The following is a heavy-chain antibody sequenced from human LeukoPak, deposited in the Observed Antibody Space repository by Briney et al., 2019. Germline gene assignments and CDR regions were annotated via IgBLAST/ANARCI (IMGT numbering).Heavy chain of an antibody. Sequence: GGSLRLSCAASGFTVSTNYMSWVRQAPGKGLEWVAVISYDGSNKYYADSVKGRFTISRDNSKNTLYLQMNSLRAEDTAVYYCARDSEYCSSTSCYTPLRIGAFDIWGQGTMVTVSS. J-gene: IGHJ3*02. CDR3: ARDSEYCSSTSCYTPLRIGAFDI. CDR2: ISYDGSNK. D-gene: IGHD2-2*02. CDR1: GFTVSTNY. V-gene: IGHV3-30*03.